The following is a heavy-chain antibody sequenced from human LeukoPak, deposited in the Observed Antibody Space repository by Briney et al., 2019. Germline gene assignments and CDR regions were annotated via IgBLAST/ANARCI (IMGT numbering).Heavy chain of an antibody. J-gene: IGHJ3*02. V-gene: IGHV4-34*01. CDR2: INHSGST. CDR3: ARYFRGRTSDAFDI. CDR1: GGLIISGGYH. Sequence: SETLSLTCTVSGGLIISGGYHWSWIRQFPGKGLEWIGEINHSGSTNYNPSLKSRVTISVDTSKNQFFLKLSSVTAADTAVYYCARYFRGRTSDAFDIWGQGTMVTVSS. D-gene: IGHD2/OR15-2a*01.